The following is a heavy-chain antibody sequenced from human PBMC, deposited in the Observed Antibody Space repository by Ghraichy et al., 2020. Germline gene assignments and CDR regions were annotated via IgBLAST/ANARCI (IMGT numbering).Heavy chain of an antibody. J-gene: IGHJ6*02. V-gene: IGHV3-15*07. Sequence: GGSLRLSCAASGFTFSNAWMNWVRQAPGKGLEWVGRIKSKTDGGTTDYAAPVKGRFTISRDDSKNTLYLQMNSLKTEDTAVYYCTTDPIEDYYYYGMDVWGQGTTVTVSS. CDR3: TTDPIEDYYYYGMDV. CDR1: GFTFSNAW. CDR2: IKSKTDGGTT.